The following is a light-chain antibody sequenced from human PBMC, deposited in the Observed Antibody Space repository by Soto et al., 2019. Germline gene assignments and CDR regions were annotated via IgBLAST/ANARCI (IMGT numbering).Light chain of an antibody. CDR1: QSISNF. CDR2: AAS. J-gene: IGKJ2*01. Sequence: DIQMTQSPSSLSASVGDRVTITCRASQSISNFLNWYQQKPGKAPELLIYAASSLHSGVPSRFSGRGSRTNFTITISSLQPEDFATYSCQQSYTTPYTFGQGTKLEIK. CDR3: QQSYTTPYT. V-gene: IGKV1-39*01.